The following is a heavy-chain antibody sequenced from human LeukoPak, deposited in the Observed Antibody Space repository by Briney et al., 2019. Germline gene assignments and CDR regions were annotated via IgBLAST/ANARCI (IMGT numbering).Heavy chain of an antibody. Sequence: PGGSLRLSCAASGFTFSSYEMNWVRQAPGKGLEWVSYISSSGSTIYYADSVKGRFTISRDNAKNSLYLQMNSLRAEDTAVYYCVPMECGGDCYQDDAFDIWGQGTMVTVSS. CDR3: VPMECGGDCYQDDAFDI. D-gene: IGHD2-21*02. J-gene: IGHJ3*02. V-gene: IGHV3-48*03. CDR2: ISSSGSTI. CDR1: GFTFSSYE.